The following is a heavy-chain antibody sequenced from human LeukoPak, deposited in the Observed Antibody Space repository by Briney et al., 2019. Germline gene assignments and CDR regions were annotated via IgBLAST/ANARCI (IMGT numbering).Heavy chain of an antibody. CDR3: AAPSRIQLDY. D-gene: IGHD5-18*01. V-gene: IGHV1-58*01. CDR2: IVVGSGNT. CDR1: GFTFTTSA. J-gene: IGHJ4*02. Sequence: SVKVSSKASGFTFTTSAVQWVRQARGRRLEWIGWIVVGSGNTNYAQMSQGRVTITRDMSTSTAYMELSSLRSEDTAVYYCAAPSRIQLDYWGQGTLVTVSS.